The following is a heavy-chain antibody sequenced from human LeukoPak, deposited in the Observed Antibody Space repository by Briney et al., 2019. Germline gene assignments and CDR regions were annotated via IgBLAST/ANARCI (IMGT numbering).Heavy chain of an antibody. J-gene: IGHJ4*02. CDR1: GFTFDVYA. D-gene: IGHD6-13*01. CDR2: ISGDGGTT. Sequence: PGGSLRLSCTASGFTFDVYAMHWVRQAPAKRLEWVSLISGDGGTTDYADSVKGRFTISRDNRRNSLYLHMNSLRTEDTALYFCAKVYVGSWYAYDHWGQGTLVTVSS. V-gene: IGHV3-43*02. CDR3: AKVYVGSWYAYDH.